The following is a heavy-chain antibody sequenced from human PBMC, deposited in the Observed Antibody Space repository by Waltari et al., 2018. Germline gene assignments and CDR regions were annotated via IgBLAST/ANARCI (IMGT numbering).Heavy chain of an antibody. CDR2: ITHTGDS. Sequence: QVQLQQWGAGLLKPSETLSLTCGESGASFGGFYWRWIRQAPGKGLEWMGDITHTGDSNINPSLKSRLTISVDTSKRQFSLELTSVTPADTAVYYCGRAPATSWFGYSVYWGQGTVVTVSS. CDR3: GRAPATSWFGYSVY. D-gene: IGHD2-2*01. V-gene: IGHV4-34*01. J-gene: IGHJ4*02. CDR1: GASFGGFY.